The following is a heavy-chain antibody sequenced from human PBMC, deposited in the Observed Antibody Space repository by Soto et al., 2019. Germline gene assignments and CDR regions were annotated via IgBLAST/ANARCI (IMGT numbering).Heavy chain of an antibody. J-gene: IGHJ5*02. CDR3: ARDQGVAAAGITWFDP. D-gene: IGHD6-13*01. Sequence: SETLSLTCTVSGASMNSYHWSWIRQPAGKGLEWIGHIHSSGSTNYNPSLKSRVTMSVDTSKNQFSLRLMSLTAADTAVYYCARDQGVAAAGITWFDPWGQGSLVTVSS. V-gene: IGHV4-4*07. CDR2: IHSSGST. CDR1: GASMNSYH.